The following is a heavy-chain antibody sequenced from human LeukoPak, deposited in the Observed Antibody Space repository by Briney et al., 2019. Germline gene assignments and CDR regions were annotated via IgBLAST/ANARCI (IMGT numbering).Heavy chain of an antibody. CDR3: ARERRDGYNFDGYGALDY. CDR1: GGSISSYY. CDR2: IYYSGST. Sequence: SETLSLTCTVSGGSISSYYWSWIRQPPGKGLEWIGYIYYSGSTNYNPSLKSRVTISVDTSKNQFSLKLSSVTAADTAVYYCARERRDGYNFDGYGALDYWGQGTLVTVSS. V-gene: IGHV4-59*01. D-gene: IGHD5-24*01. J-gene: IGHJ4*02.